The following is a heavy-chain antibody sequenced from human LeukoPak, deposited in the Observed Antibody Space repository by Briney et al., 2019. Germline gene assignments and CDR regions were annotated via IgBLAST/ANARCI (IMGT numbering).Heavy chain of an antibody. CDR1: GFSFSSYA. Sequence: PGGSLRLSCAASGFSFSSYAMSWVRQAPGKGLEWVSAISGSGGSTYYADSVKGRFTISRDNSKNTLYLQMNSLRAEDTAVYYCAKMDTAMVLLRPYFDYWGQGTLVTVSS. CDR3: AKMDTAMVLLRPYFDY. D-gene: IGHD5-18*01. V-gene: IGHV3-23*01. CDR2: ISGSGGST. J-gene: IGHJ4*02.